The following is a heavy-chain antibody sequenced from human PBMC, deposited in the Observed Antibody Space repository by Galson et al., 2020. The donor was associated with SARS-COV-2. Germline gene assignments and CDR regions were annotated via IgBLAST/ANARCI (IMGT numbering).Heavy chain of an antibody. J-gene: IGHJ4*02. CDR2: IYYSGST. CDR1: GGSISSSTYY. D-gene: IGHD6-19*01. CDR3: ARRDQWLTNLDY. Sequence: SETLSLTCTVSGGSISSSTYYWGWIRQPPGKGLEWIGSIYYSGSTYYNTSLKSRVTISVDTSKNQFSLKLSSVTAADTAVYYCARRDQWLTNLDYWGQGTLVTVSS. V-gene: IGHV4-39*01.